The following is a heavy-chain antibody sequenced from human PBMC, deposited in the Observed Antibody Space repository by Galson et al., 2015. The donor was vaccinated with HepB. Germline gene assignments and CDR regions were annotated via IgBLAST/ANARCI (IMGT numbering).Heavy chain of an antibody. D-gene: IGHD3-3*01. CDR2: INSDGSST. CDR1: GFTFSSYW. CDR3: ARVEWVTSQNYYFDY. Sequence: SLRLSCAASGFTFSSYWMHWVRQAPGKGLVWVSRINSDGSSTSYADSVKGRFTISRDNAKNTLYLQMNSLRAEDTAVYYCARVEWVTSQNYYFDYWGQGTLVTVSS. V-gene: IGHV3-74*01. J-gene: IGHJ4*02.